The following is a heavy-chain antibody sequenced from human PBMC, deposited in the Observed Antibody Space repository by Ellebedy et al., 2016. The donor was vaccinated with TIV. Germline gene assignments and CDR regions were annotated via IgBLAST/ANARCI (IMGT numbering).Heavy chain of an antibody. Sequence: GESLKISCADSGFTFSTYLMTWVRQAPGKGLEWVASIKQDGSEKYYLDSVKGRFTISRDNTKNSLYLQMNSLRAEDTAVYYCATLISSWNDDYWGQGTLVTVSS. V-gene: IGHV3-7*01. CDR2: IKQDGSEK. CDR1: GFTFSTYL. D-gene: IGHD6-13*01. J-gene: IGHJ4*02. CDR3: ATLISSWNDDY.